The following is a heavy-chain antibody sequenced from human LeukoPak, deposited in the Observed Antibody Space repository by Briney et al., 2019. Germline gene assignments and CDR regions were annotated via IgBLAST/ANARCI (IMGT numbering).Heavy chain of an antibody. CDR3: ARGGAAPGFLNFDY. J-gene: IGHJ4*02. Sequence: SETLSLTCTVSGGSIGSSSYYWGWIRQPPGKGLEWIGSIYYSGSTYYNPSLKSRVTISVDTSKNQFSLKLSSVTAADTAVYYCARGGAAPGFLNFDYWGQGTLVSVSS. CDR2: IYYSGST. CDR1: GGSIGSSSYY. V-gene: IGHV4-39*07. D-gene: IGHD6-13*01.